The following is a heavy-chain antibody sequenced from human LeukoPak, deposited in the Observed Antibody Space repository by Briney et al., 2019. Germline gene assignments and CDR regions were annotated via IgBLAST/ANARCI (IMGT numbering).Heavy chain of an antibody. CDR1: GFTFSLYS. Sequence: GGPLTLSCTASGFTFSLYSMNWVRQAPGKGLEWVSSITSSSDYVYYADSVKGRFTISRDNAENSLHLQMNSLRAEDTAVYYCAKPIRRRAVAGTNYWGQGTLVTVSS. CDR2: ITSSSDYV. J-gene: IGHJ4*02. D-gene: IGHD6-19*01. V-gene: IGHV3-21*04. CDR3: AKPIRRRAVAGTNY.